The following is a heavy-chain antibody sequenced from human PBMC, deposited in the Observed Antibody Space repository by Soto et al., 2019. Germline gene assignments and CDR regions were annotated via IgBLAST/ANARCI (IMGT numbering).Heavy chain of an antibody. Sequence: GGSLRLSCAASGFTFSSYSMNWVRQAPGKGLEWVSSISSSSSYIYYADSVKGRFTISRDNAKNSLYLQMNSLRAEDTAVYYCARDLGLGGTTPNRNYGMDVWGQGTTVTVSS. CDR3: ARDLGLGGTTPNRNYGMDV. D-gene: IGHD1-1*01. J-gene: IGHJ6*02. CDR2: ISSSSSYI. CDR1: GFTFSSYS. V-gene: IGHV3-21*01.